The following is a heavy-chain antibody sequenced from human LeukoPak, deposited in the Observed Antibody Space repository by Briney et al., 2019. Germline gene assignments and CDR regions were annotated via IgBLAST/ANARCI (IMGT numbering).Heavy chain of an antibody. D-gene: IGHD2-8*01. J-gene: IGHJ6*04. CDR3: AKINNGVWTDV. V-gene: IGHV3-30*18. CDR1: GFTFSSYA. CDR2: ISYDGSNK. Sequence: PGGSLRLSCAASGFTFSSYAMSWVRQAPGKGLEWVAVISYDGSNKYYADSVKGRFTISRDNSKNTLYLQMNSLRAEDTAVYYCAKINNGVWTDVWGKGTTVTVSS.